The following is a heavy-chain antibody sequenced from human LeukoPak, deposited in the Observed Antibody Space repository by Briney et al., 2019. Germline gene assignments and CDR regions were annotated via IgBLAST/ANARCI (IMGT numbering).Heavy chain of an antibody. CDR3: ARVSYYDSSGYAADY. J-gene: IGHJ4*02. V-gene: IGHV3-30*01. D-gene: IGHD3-22*01. CDR1: GFTFSSYA. Sequence: PGRSLRLSCAASGFTFSSYAMHWVRQAPGKGLEWVAVISYDGSNNYYADSVKGRFTISRDNSKNTLYLQMNSLRAEDTAVYYCARVSYYDSSGYAADYWGQGTLVTVSS. CDR2: ISYDGSNN.